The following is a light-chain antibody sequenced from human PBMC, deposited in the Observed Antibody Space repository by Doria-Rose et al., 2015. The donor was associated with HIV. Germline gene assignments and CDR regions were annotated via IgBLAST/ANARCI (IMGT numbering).Light chain of an antibody. CDR1: QSVSTD. CDR2: GAS. V-gene: IGKV3-15*01. J-gene: IGKJ5*01. CDR3: HQYNNWPT. Sequence: EVVMTQSPETLSVSPGESATLSCRASQSVSTDSAWYQHKPGQAPRLLIRGASTRATGIQAGFSGSGPGTEFTLTISSLQSEDFAIYFCHQYNNWPTFGQGTRLDIK.